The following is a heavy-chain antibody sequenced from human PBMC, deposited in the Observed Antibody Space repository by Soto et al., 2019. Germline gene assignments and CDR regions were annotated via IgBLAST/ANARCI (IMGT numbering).Heavy chain of an antibody. Sequence: QVQLVQPGAEVKKPGASVKVSCKASGYTFTSYYMHWVRQAPGQGLEWMGIINPTSGGTHYAQKFQGRVTMTRDPSTSTVYMELSSLRSEDPAVYYCARGMTTVTSDAFDIWGQGTMVTVSS. V-gene: IGHV1-46*01. CDR1: GYTFTSYY. D-gene: IGHD4-4*01. CDR2: INPTSGGT. CDR3: ARGMTTVTSDAFDI. J-gene: IGHJ3*02.